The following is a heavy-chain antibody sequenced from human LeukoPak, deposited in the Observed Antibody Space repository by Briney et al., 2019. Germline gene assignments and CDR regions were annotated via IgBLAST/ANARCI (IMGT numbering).Heavy chain of an antibody. J-gene: IGHJ5*02. CDR2: IDPNDGGT. CDR3: ARGSDSGTPRWFDP. V-gene: IGHV1-2*06. D-gene: IGHD1-26*01. Sequence: GASVKVSCKAPGYTFTGHFIQWVRQAPGQGPEWMGRIDPNDGGTNYAQKFQGRVTMTRDTSISTAYMKLSSLRSDDTAVYYCARGSDSGTPRWFDPWGQGTLVTV. CDR1: GYTFTGHF.